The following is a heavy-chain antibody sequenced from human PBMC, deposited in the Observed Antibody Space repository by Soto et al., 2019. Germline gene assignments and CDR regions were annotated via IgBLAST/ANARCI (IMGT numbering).Heavy chain of an antibody. CDR3: ATVGNYGNFDY. J-gene: IGHJ4*02. Sequence: EVQLVESGEDLVQPGGSLRLSCVASGFTFSNSARYWVRQAPGKGLECVSSISSNGGSTYYADSVKGRFTISRDNSKNTLYLQMGSLRADDMAVYYCATVGNYGNFDYWGQGTLVTVSS. CDR2: ISSNGGST. V-gene: IGHV3-64*02. D-gene: IGHD3-10*01. CDR1: GFTFSNSA.